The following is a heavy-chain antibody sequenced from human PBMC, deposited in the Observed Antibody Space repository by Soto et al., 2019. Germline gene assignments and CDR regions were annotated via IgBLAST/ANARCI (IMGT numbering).Heavy chain of an antibody. D-gene: IGHD2-21*01. CDR2: IYPGDSDT. V-gene: IGHV5-51*01. CDR1: GYTFNTYW. J-gene: IGHJ3*01. CDR3: ARHTLWMATINNDAFDV. Sequence: PGESLKISCKGSGYTFNTYWIGWVRQMPGKGLEWMGFIYPGDSDTTYSPSFQGQVTISVDKSISTAYLQWSSLKVSDTTIYYCARHTLWMATINNDAFDVWGQGTKVTVSS.